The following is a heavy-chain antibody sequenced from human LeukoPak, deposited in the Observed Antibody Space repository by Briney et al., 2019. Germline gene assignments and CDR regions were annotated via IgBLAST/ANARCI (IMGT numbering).Heavy chain of an antibody. CDR2: IYHSGST. Sequence: SETLSLTCAVSGYSISSGYYWGCIRQPPGKGLEWIGSIYHSGSTYYNPSLKSRVTISVDTSKNQFSLKLSSVTAADTAVYYCARERGTGYYYYYGMDVWGKGTTVTVSS. CDR1: GYSISSGYY. V-gene: IGHV4-38-2*02. CDR3: ARERGTGYYYYYGMDV. J-gene: IGHJ6*04. D-gene: IGHD1-14*01.